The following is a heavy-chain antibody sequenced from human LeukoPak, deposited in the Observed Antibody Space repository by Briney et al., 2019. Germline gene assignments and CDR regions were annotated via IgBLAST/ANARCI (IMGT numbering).Heavy chain of an antibody. D-gene: IGHD2-2*02. CDR2: IWYDGSNK. V-gene: IGHV3-33*06. CDR1: GFTFSSYG. CDR3: AKYQGKTDCSSTSCYTYYGMDV. J-gene: IGHJ6*02. Sequence: GGSLRLSCAASGFTFSSYGMHWVRQAPGKGLEWVAVIWYDGSNKYYADSVKGRFTISRDNSKNTLYLQMNSLRAEDTAVYYCAKYQGKTDCSSTSCYTYYGMDVWGQGTTVTVSS.